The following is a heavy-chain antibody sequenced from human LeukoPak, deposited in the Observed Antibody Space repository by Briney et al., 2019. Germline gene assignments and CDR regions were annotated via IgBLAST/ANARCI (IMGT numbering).Heavy chain of an antibody. Sequence: SETLSLTCTVSGGSISSYYWGWIRRPPGKGLEWIGSIYYSGSTYYNPSLKSRVTISVDTSKNQFSLKLSSVTAADTAVYYCARTVIHWGYYYYYMDVWGKGTTVTISS. CDR1: GGSISSYY. CDR2: IYYSGST. V-gene: IGHV4-39*01. D-gene: IGHD2-21*01. CDR3: ARTVIHWGYYYYYMDV. J-gene: IGHJ6*03.